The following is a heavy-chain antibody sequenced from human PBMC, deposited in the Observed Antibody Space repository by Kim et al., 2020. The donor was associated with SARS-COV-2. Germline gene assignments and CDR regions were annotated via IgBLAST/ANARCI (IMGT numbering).Heavy chain of an antibody. CDR1: GGTFSSYA. V-gene: IGHV1-69*13. CDR2: IIPIFGTA. CDR3: ARTSYITMVRGVIGWFDP. D-gene: IGHD3-10*01. J-gene: IGHJ5*02. Sequence: SVKVSCKASGGTFSSYAISWVRQAPGQGLEWMGGIIPIFGTANYAQKFQGRVTITADESTSTAYMELSSLRSEDTAVYYCARTSYITMVRGVIGWFDPWGQGTLVTVSS.